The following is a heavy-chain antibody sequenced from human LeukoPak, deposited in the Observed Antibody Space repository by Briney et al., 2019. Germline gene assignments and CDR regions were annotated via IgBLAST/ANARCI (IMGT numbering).Heavy chain of an antibody. Sequence: GASVKVSCKASGGTFSSYAISWVRQAPGQGLEWMGGIIPIFGTANYAQKLQGRVTITADKSTSTAYMELSSLRSEDTAVYYCARGRSAIYCSSTSCSQAIYYMDVWGKGTTVTISS. V-gene: IGHV1-69*06. J-gene: IGHJ6*03. CDR2: IIPIFGTA. CDR3: ARGRSAIYCSSTSCSQAIYYMDV. D-gene: IGHD2-2*01. CDR1: GGTFSSYA.